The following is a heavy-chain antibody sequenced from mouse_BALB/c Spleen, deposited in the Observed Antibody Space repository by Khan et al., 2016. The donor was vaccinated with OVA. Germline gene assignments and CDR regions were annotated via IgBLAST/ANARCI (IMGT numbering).Heavy chain of an antibody. V-gene: IGHV2-9*02. Sequence: QVQLQESGPGLVAPSQSLSITCTAYGYSLTRYGVHWVRQPPGKGLEWLGLIWAGGSTNNNWALMSRLSISIDNSKSLVFLIMNSLQTYDTALYYCARSKYLASYWGQGTTLTVSS. CDR1: GYSLTRYG. D-gene: IGHD6-2*01. CDR2: IWAGGST. CDR3: ARSKYLASY. J-gene: IGHJ2*01.